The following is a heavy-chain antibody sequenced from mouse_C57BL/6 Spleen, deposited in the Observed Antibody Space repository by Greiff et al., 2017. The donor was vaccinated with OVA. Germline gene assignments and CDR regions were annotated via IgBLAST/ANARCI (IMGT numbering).Heavy chain of an antibody. CDR3: ARETDDGYSDY. J-gene: IGHJ2*01. Sequence: QVQLQQSGAELVRPGTSVKVSCKASGYAFTNYLIEWVKQRPGQGLEWIGVINPGSGGTNYNEKFKGKATLTADKSSSTAYMKRSSRTSEDYAVDVCARETDDGYSDYWGQGTTRTVAS. CDR2: INPGSGGT. D-gene: IGHD2-3*01. V-gene: IGHV1-54*01. CDR1: GYAFTNYL.